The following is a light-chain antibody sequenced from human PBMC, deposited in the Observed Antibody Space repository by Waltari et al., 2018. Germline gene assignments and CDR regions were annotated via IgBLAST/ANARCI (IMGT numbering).Light chain of an antibody. V-gene: IGLV4-69*01. CDR2: VNGDGSY. CDR3: ETGGHGTWV. Sequence: QLPGQGTRYLMKVNGDGSYSKGDDIPDRFSGSGSGADRYLAISSGQSEDEADYYCETGGHGTWVFGGGTKLTVL. J-gene: IGLJ3*02.